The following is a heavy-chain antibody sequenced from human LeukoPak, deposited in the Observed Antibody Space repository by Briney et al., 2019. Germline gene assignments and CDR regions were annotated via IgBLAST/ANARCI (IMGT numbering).Heavy chain of an antibody. D-gene: IGHD2-8*01. J-gene: IGHJ6*03. V-gene: IGHV1-46*01. CDR3: ARSDGLIKWSIYYYYYMDV. CDR1: GYTFTSYY. CDR2: INPSGGST. Sequence: ASVKVSCKASGYTFTSYYMHWVRQAPGQGLEWMGIINPSGGSTSYAQKFQGRVTMTRDTSTSTVYMELSSLRSEDTAVYYCARSDGLIKWSIYYYYYMDVWGKGTTVTVSS.